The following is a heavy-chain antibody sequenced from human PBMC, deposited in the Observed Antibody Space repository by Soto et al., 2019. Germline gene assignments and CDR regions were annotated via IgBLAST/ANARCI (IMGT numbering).Heavy chain of an antibody. J-gene: IGHJ6*02. CDR1: GYAXSGYY. CDR3: ATDLGIYDYVWGVAGGMDV. D-gene: IGHD3-16*01. CDR2: INPNSGGT. V-gene: IGHV1-2*02. Sequence: SXKVSFKASGYAXSGYYMHWVRQAPGQGLGWTGWINPNSGGTNYAQKFKGRVTMTRDTSISTAYMELSRLRSDDTAVYYCATDLGIYDYVWGVAGGMDVWGQATTGTVSS.